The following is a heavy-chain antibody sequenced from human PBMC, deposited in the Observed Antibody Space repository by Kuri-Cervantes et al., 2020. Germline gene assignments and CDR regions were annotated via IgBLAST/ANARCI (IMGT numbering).Heavy chain of an antibody. CDR2: ISGSGGST. Sequence: GESLKISCAASGFTFSSYVMSWVRQAPGKGLEWVSAISGSGGSTYYPDSVKGRFTISRDNSKNTLYLQMNSLRAEDAAVYYCARGRFEYIGFDPWGQGTLVTVSS. V-gene: IGHV3-23*01. CDR1: GFTFSSYV. CDR3: ARGRFEYIGFDP. D-gene: IGHD6-6*01. J-gene: IGHJ5*02.